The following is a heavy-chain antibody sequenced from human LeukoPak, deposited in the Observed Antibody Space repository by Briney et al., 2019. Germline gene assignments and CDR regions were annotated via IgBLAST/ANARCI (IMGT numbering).Heavy chain of an antibody. J-gene: IGHJ6*03. V-gene: IGHV4-59*11. CDR1: GGSISSHY. Sequence: NPSETLSLTCTVSGGSISSHYWSWIRQPPGKGLERIGYIYYSGSTNYNPSLKSRVTISVDTSKNQFSLKLSSVTAADTAVYYCARDRENYDFWSGYYSGKRASYYYYYMDVWGKGTTVTVSS. CDR3: ARDRENYDFWSGYYSGKRASYYYYYMDV. CDR2: IYYSGST. D-gene: IGHD3-3*01.